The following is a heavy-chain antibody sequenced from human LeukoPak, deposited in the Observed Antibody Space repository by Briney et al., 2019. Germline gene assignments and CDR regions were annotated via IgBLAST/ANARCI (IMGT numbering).Heavy chain of an antibody. Sequence: GGSLRLSCAASGFTFSSYNMNWVRQAPGKGLEWVGRIKAKTHGGTTDYAAPVNGRFAISRDDSTNTMYLQMNSLKTDDTALYYCVTEGFTYGFHSCDTWGQGTTVTISS. CDR3: VTEGFTYGFHSCDT. CDR1: GFTFSSYN. CDR2: IKAKTHGGTT. V-gene: IGHV3-15*01. J-gene: IGHJ3*02. D-gene: IGHD5-18*01.